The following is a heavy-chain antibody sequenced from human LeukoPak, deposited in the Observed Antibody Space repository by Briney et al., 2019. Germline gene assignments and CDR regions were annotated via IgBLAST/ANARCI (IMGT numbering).Heavy chain of an antibody. Sequence: SETLSLTCAVYGGSFSGYYWSWIRQPPGKGLEWIGYIYHSGSTYYNPSLKSRVTISVDRSKNQFSLKLSSVTAADTAVYYCARDPVGDFWSGYSSWGQGTLVTVSS. CDR2: IYHSGST. J-gene: IGHJ4*02. V-gene: IGHV4-34*01. CDR3: ARDPVGDFWSGYSS. CDR1: GGSFSGYY. D-gene: IGHD3-3*01.